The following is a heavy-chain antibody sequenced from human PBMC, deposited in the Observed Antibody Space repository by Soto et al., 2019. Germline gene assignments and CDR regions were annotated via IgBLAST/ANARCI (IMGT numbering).Heavy chain of an antibody. V-gene: IGHV4-39*01. CDR2: IYYSGST. CDR1: GGSISSSSYY. Sequence: QLQLQESGPGLVKPSETLSLTCTVSGGSISSSSYYWGWIRQPPGKGLEWIGSIYYSGSTYYNPSLNSRVTISVDTSKNQFSLKLSSVTAADTAVYYCARHWGSTNPRLDDPLDYWGQGTLVTVSS. J-gene: IGHJ4*02. D-gene: IGHD2-2*01. CDR3: ARHWGSTNPRLDDPLDY.